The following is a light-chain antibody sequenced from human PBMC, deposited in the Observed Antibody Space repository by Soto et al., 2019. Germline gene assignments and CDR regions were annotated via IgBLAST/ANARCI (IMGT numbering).Light chain of an antibody. CDR3: QQYGSSGT. V-gene: IGKV2-28*01. CDR1: QSLLHSNGYNY. Sequence: DIVMTQSPLSLPVTPGEPASMSCRSNQSLLHSNGYNYLDWYLQKPGQSPRLLIYLGFDRASGVPVRFSGSGSQTDFTLTISRLEPEDFAVYYCQQYGSSGTFGQGTKVDIK. CDR2: LGF. J-gene: IGKJ1*01.